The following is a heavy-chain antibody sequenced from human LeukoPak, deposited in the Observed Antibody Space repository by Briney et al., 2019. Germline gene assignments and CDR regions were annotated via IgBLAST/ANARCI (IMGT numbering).Heavy chain of an antibody. J-gene: IGHJ4*02. CDR1: GGYISSYY. CDR2: IFNSGST. CDR3: ALGDCSSTSCYVFDY. Sequence: SETLSVTCTVSGGYISSYYWSWIRQPPGKGLEWIGYIFNSGSTNYNPSLKSRVTISVDTSKNQFSLKLSSVTAADTAVYFCALGDCSSTSCYVFDYWGQGTLVTVSS. D-gene: IGHD2-2*01. V-gene: IGHV4-59*01.